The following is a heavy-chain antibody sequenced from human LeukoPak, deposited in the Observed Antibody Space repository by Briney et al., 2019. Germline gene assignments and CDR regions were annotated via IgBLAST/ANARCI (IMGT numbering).Heavy chain of an antibody. D-gene: IGHD3-16*02. V-gene: IGHV3-33*01. CDR1: GFTFSSYG. J-gene: IGHJ3*02. CDR2: IWYDGRNK. CDR3: ARVNRGDAFDI. Sequence: GGSLRLSCAASGFTFSSYGMHWVRQAPGKGLEWVAVIWYDGRNKFYADSLKGRFTISRDNSKNTLYLQMNSLRAEDTAVYYCARVNRGDAFDIWGQGTLSPSPQ.